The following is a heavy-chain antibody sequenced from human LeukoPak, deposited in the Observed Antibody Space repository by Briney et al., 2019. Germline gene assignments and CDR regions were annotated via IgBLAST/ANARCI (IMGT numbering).Heavy chain of an antibody. J-gene: IGHJ3*02. CDR3: ARGGSSSWYGDAFDI. V-gene: IGHV3-23*01. CDR2: IGHTGSSI. Sequence: PGGSLRLSCAASGFSFPYFAMTWVRQAPGKGLEWVSIIGHTGSSIYYADSVKGRFTISRDNSKNTLYLQLNSLRAEDTAVYYCARGGSSSWYGDAFDIWGQGIMVTVSS. D-gene: IGHD6-13*01. CDR1: GFSFPYFA.